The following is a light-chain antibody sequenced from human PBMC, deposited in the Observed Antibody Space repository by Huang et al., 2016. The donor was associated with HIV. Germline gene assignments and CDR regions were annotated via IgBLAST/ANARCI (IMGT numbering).Light chain of an antibody. CDR1: HSVTSN. CDR2: GAS. J-gene: IGKJ4*01. V-gene: IGKV3-15*01. CDR3: QQYNNWPLT. Sequence: EIVMTQSPATLSVSPGERATLSCRASHSVTSNLAWYQQTPGQAPRLLIYGASTRATGIPVRCVGSGSGTQFTLTISSLQSEDFAIYYCQQYNNWPLTFGGGIKVEIK.